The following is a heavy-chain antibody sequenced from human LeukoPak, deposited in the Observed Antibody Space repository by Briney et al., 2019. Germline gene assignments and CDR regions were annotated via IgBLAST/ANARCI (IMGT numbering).Heavy chain of an antibody. CDR2: IIPIFGTA. CDR3: ARDGGAAYYYYMDV. Sequence: SVKVSCKASGYTFTGYYMHWVRQAPGQGLEWMGGIIPIFGTANYAQKFQGRVTITADESTSTAYMELSSLRSEDTAVYYCARDGGAAYYYYMDVWGKGTTVTVSS. CDR1: GYTFTGYY. D-gene: IGHD6-13*01. V-gene: IGHV1-69*13. J-gene: IGHJ6*03.